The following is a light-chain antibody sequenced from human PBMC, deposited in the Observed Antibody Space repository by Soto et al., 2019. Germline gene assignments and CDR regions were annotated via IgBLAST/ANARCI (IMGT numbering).Light chain of an antibody. V-gene: IGKV3-20*01. J-gene: IGKJ1*01. Sequence: EIVLTQSPGTLSLSPGERATLSCRASQIVSSNFLAWYQQKPGQAPRLVIFDASRRATGIPDRFSGSGSGTDFTLTISRLEPEDFALYYCQQYGSLWTFGQGTKVEIK. CDR2: DAS. CDR1: QIVSSNF. CDR3: QQYGSLWT.